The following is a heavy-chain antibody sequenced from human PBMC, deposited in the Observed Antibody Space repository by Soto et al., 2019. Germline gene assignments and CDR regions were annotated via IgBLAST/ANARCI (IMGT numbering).Heavy chain of an antibody. CDR3: ATAGASSTIDY. D-gene: IGHD1-1*01. J-gene: IGHJ4*02. CDR2: IYYSGST. V-gene: IGHV4-39*01. Sequence: SETLSLTCTVSGGSISSSSYYWGWIRQPPGKGLEWIGSIYYSGSTYYNPSLKSRVTISVDTSKNQFSLKLSSVTAADTAVYYCATAGASSTIDYWGQGTLVTVSS. CDR1: GGSISSSSYY.